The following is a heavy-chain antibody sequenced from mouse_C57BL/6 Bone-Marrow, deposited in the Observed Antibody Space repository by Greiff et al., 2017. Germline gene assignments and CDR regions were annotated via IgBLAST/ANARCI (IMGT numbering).Heavy chain of an antibody. D-gene: IGHD1-1*01. V-gene: IGHV1-69*01. CDR2: IDPSDSYT. J-gene: IGHJ3*01. CDR1: GYTFTSYW. Sequence: VKLQQPGAELVMPGASVKLSCKASGYTFTSYWMHWVKQRPGQGLEWIGEIDPSDSYTNYNQKFKGKSTLTVDKSSSTAYMQLSSLTSEDSAVYYCAREQMNYVGFAYWGQGTLVTVSA. CDR3: AREQMNYVGFAY.